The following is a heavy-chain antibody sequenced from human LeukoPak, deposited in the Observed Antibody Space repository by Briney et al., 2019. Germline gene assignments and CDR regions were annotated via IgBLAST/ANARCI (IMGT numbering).Heavy chain of an antibody. V-gene: IGHV3-11*01. CDR3: TRMSIAARGGY. CDR1: GFTFSDYY. CDR2: ISSSGSTI. D-gene: IGHD6-6*01. Sequence: GGSLRLSCAASGFTFSDYYMSWIRQAPGKGLEWVSYISSSGSTIYYADSVQGRFTISRDNSKNTLYVQMKSLRAEDTAVYYCTRMSIAARGGYWGQGTLVTVSS. J-gene: IGHJ4*02.